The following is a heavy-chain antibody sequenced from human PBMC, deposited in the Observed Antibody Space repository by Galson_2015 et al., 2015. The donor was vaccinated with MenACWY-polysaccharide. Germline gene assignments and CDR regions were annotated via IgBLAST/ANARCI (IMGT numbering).Heavy chain of an antibody. CDR2: MSPTSGNT. CDR1: GYTFTSNA. V-gene: IGHV1-8*01. CDR3: ASGGRGAWYEGDY. J-gene: IGHJ4*02. D-gene: IGHD6-19*01. Sequence: SVKVSCKASGYTFTSNAINWVRQAPGRGLEWMGWMSPTSGNTGSAQKFQGRVTMTWSTSISTAYMELSSLRSEDTATYYCASGGRGAWYEGDYWGQGTLVTVSS.